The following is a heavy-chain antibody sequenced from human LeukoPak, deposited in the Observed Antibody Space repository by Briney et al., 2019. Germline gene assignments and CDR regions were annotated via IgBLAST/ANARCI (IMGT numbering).Heavy chain of an antibody. V-gene: IGHV1-2*02. CDR2: IKSNSGGT. Sequence: GASVKVSCKASGYTFSDYYMHWVRQAPGQGLEWMGWIKSNSGGTNYAQKFQGRVTMTRDTSITTAYMELSSLRSDDTAVYYCARDTVTTKTENFQHWGQGTLVTVSS. D-gene: IGHD4-17*01. CDR3: ARDTVTTKTENFQH. CDR1: GYTFSDYY. J-gene: IGHJ1*01.